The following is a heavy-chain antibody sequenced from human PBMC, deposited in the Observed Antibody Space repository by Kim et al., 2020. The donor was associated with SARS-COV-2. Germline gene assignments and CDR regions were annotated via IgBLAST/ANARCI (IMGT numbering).Heavy chain of an antibody. Sequence: GGSLRLSCAASGFTFSSYSMNWVRQAPGKGLEWVSSISSSSYIYYADSVKGRFTISRDNAKNSLYLQMNSLRAEDTAVYYCARDRSSGKGWQGFDYWGQGTLVTVSS. CDR3: ARDRSSGKGWQGFDY. V-gene: IGHV3-21*01. J-gene: IGHJ4*02. CDR2: ISSSSYI. CDR1: GFTFSSYS. D-gene: IGHD6-19*01.